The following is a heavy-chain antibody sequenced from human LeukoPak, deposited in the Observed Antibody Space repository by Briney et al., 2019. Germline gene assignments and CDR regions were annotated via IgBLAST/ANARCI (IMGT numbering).Heavy chain of an antibody. V-gene: IGHV3-30*04. CDR3: ARDRGGGYCSSTSCYDGGDYYYYGMDV. D-gene: IGHD2-2*01. J-gene: IGHJ6*04. CDR2: ISYDGSNK. Sequence: PGRSLRLSCAASGFTFSSYAMHWVRQAPGKGLEWVAVISYDGSNKYYADSVKGRFTISIDNSKNTLYLQMNSLRAEDTAVYYCARDRGGGYCSSTSCYDGGDYYYYGMDVWGKGTTVTVSS. CDR1: GFTFSSYA.